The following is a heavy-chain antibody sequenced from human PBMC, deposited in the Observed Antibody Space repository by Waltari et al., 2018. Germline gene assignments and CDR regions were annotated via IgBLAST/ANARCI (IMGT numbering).Heavy chain of an antibody. V-gene: IGHV7-4-1*02. CDR2: ITTNTGNP. D-gene: IGHD2-2*01. CDR3: VREVVPASTIVVNWFDP. Sequence: QVQLVQSGPELKKPGASVKVSCKASGYTFTNYAITWIRQAPGQGFELMGWITTNTGNPTYVQGFTGRIVFSLDTSVSTAYLQINSLKVEDTAVYYCVREVVPASTIVVNWFDPWGQGTLVTVSS. J-gene: IGHJ5*02. CDR1: GYTFTNYA.